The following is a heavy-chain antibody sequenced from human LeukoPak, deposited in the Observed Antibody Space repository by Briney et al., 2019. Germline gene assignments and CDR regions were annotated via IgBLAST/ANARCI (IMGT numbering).Heavy chain of an antibody. CDR3: AKASGASRPYYFDY. CDR1: GFTFSNYV. Sequence: QAGESLRLSCATSGFTFSNYVMSWVRQAPGEGLEWVSAITGSADDTYYADSVKGRFTISRDNSKNTLYLQMSSLRAEDTAVYYCAKASGASRPYYFDYWGQGTLVTVSS. CDR2: ITGSADDT. J-gene: IGHJ4*02. V-gene: IGHV3-23*01. D-gene: IGHD3-10*01.